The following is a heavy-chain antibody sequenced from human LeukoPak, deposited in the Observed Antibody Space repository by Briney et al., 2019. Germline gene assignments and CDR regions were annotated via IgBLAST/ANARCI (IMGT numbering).Heavy chain of an antibody. Sequence: ASVKVSCKASGYSFTGYYIHWVRQAPGQGLKWMGWINPNSGGTNYAQKFQGRVTMTRDTSVSTAYMELSRLRSDDTAVYYCAREKSILRYFASGLGYWGQGTLVTVSS. V-gene: IGHV1-2*02. D-gene: IGHD3-9*01. CDR2: INPNSGGT. CDR3: AREKSILRYFASGLGY. J-gene: IGHJ4*02. CDR1: GYSFTGYY.